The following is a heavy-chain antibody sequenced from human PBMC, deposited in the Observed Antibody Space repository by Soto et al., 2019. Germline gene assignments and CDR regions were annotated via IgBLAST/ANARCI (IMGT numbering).Heavy chain of an antibody. CDR1: GFTFSSYA. CDR2: ISGSGGST. Sequence: GGSLSLSCAASGFTFSSYAMSWVHQAPGKGLEWVSAISGSGGSTYYADSVKGRFTISRDNSKNPLYLQMNSLRAEDTAVYYCAKSIGYYDFDYWGQGTLVTVSS. CDR3: AKSIGYYDFDY. V-gene: IGHV3-23*01. D-gene: IGHD3-22*01. J-gene: IGHJ4*02.